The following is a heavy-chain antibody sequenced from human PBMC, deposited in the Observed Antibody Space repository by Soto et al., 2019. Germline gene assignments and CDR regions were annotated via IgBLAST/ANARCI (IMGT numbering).Heavy chain of an antibody. CDR2: INYSGST. Sequence: QVQLQESGPGLVKPSETLSLTCTVSGGSISKYYWSWIRQPPGKGLEWLGSINYSGSTNYNPSLKRRVPISGDTSRNRFPQKLSSVTAADTAFFYCARPKLELRGYWNCELWGRGTLVAV. J-gene: IGHJ2*01. D-gene: IGHD1-7*01. CDR1: GGSISKYY. V-gene: IGHV4-59*01. CDR3: ARPKLELRGYWNCEL.